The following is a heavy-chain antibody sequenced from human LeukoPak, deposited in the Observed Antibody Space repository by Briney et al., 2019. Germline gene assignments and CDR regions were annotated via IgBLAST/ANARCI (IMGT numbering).Heavy chain of an antibody. V-gene: IGHV4-39*07. Sequence: PSETLSLTCTVSGGSISSSHYYGWIRQPPGKGLEWLGSFYYSGSTYYNPSLKSRVTISVDTSKNQFSLKLSSVTAADTAVYYCARDGLNTMVRGKIRYCYMDVWGKGTTVTISS. CDR3: ARDGLNTMVRGKIRYCYMDV. J-gene: IGHJ6*03. D-gene: IGHD3-10*01. CDR1: GGSISSSHYY. CDR2: FYYSGST.